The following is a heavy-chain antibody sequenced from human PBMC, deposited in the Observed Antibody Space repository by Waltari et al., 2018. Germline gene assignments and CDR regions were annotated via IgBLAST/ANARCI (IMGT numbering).Heavy chain of an antibody. Sequence: QVQLVQSGAEVKKPGSSVKVSCKASGGTFSSYAISWVRQAPGQGLEWMGGISPSFGTANYAQKFQGGVTITTDESTSTAYMELSSLRSEDTAVYYCARGILIDYYYSYGMDVWGQGTTVTVSS. V-gene: IGHV1-69*05. CDR2: ISPSFGTA. CDR3: ARGILIDYYYSYGMDV. CDR1: GGTFSSYA. J-gene: IGHJ6*02. D-gene: IGHD2-8*01.